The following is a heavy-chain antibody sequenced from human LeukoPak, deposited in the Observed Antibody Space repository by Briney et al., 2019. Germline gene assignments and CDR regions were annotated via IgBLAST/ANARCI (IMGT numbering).Heavy chain of an antibody. CDR3: ADFGDYGDY. CDR2: INHSGST. CDR1: GGSFSGYY. J-gene: IGHJ4*02. D-gene: IGHD4-17*01. V-gene: IGHV4-34*01. Sequence: SETLSLTCAVYGGSFSGYYWSWIRQPPGKGLESIGEINHSGSTNYNPSLKSRVTISVDTSKNQFSLKLSSVTAADTAVYYCADFGDYGDYWGQGTLVTVSS.